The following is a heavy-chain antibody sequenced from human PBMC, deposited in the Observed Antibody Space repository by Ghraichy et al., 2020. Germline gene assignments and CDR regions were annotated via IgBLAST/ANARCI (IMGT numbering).Heavy chain of an antibody. D-gene: IGHD3-9*01. Sequence: GGSLRLSCAVSGFTFSSSTMHWVRQAPGKGLEYVSAIRRKGERTYYANSVKGRFTISGDDSKNTLYLQMDSLRLDDMAVYYCVRDLDWTDDYWGQGTPVTVSS. V-gene: IGHV3-64*01. J-gene: IGHJ4*02. CDR2: IRRKGERT. CDR3: VRDLDWTDDY. CDR1: GFTFSSST.